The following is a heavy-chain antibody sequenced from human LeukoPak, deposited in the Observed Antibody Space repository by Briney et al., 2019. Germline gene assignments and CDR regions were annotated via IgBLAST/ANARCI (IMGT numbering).Heavy chain of an antibody. D-gene: IGHD3-9*01. CDR2: IYGGGGT. Sequence: GGSLRLSCAASGFTVSGNYMSWVRQAPGKGLEWISVIYGGGGTYYADSVKGRFTISRDNSKNTLYLQMNNLRAEDTAVYYCARIGRAFDWLTSGFDYWGQGTLVTVSS. CDR3: ARIGRAFDWLTSGFDY. J-gene: IGHJ4*02. CDR1: GFTVSGNY. V-gene: IGHV3-53*01.